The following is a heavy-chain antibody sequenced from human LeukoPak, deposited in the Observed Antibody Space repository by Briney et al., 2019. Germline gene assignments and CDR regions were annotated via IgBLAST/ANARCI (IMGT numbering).Heavy chain of an antibody. CDR3: ARHKPSIAAYDY. Sequence: GASVKVSCKASGYTFTSYGISWVRQAPGQGLEWMGGIIPIFGTANYAQKFQGRVTITADESTSTAYMELSSLRSEDTAVYYCARHKPSIAAYDYWGQGTLVTVSS. V-gene: IGHV1-69*13. J-gene: IGHJ4*02. CDR2: IIPIFGTA. D-gene: IGHD6-6*01. CDR1: GYTFTSYG.